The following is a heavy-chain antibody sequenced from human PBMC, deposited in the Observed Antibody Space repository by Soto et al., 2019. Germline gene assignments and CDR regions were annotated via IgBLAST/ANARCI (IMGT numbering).Heavy chain of an antibody. D-gene: IGHD4-4*01. CDR2: VSGSGTNT. CDR3: AKMTTVTTLINYFDY. V-gene: IGHV3-23*01. Sequence: EVQLLESGGGLIQPGGSLRLSCAASGFTFRSYAMSWVRQAPGKGLEWVSVVSGSGTNTFYADSVKGRFTMSRDNSKNTVYLQITSLRAEDTAVYYCAKMTTVTTLINYFDYWGQGALVTVSS. J-gene: IGHJ4*02. CDR1: GFTFRSYA.